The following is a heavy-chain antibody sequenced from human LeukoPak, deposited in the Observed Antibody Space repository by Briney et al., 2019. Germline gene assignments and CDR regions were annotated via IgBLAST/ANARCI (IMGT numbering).Heavy chain of an antibody. J-gene: IGHJ4*02. V-gene: IGHV3-74*01. CDR1: GFTFSNYW. CDR2: INERATII. Sequence: GGSLRLSCAASGFTFSNYWMHWVRQAPGKGLEWVSRINERATIISYADSVKGRFTISRENARNTLYLQMNSLTAEDTAVYYCVRDLILVWTPGDDFDHWGQGTLVTVPS. CDR3: VRDLILVWTPGDDFDH. D-gene: IGHD3-16*01.